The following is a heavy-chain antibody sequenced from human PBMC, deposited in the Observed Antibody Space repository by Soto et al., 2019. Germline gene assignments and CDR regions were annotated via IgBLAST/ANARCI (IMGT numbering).Heavy chain of an antibody. CDR2: ISGSGGST. CDR3: AKVLDDDFWSGYCSFDY. D-gene: IGHD3-3*01. J-gene: IGHJ4*02. CDR1: GFTFSSYA. V-gene: IGHV3-23*01. Sequence: GGSLRLSCAASGFTFSSYAMSWVRQAPGKGLEWVSAISGSGGSTYYADSVKGRFTISRDNSKNTLYLQMNSLRAEDTAVYYCAKVLDDDFWSGYCSFDYWGKGTLVTVAS.